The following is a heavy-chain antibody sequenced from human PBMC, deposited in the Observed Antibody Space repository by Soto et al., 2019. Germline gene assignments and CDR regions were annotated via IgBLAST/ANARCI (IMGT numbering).Heavy chain of an antibody. V-gene: IGHV3-49*03. Sequence: PGGSLRLSCTASGFTFGDYAMSWFRQAPGKGLEWVGFIRSKAYGGTTEYAASVKGRFTISRDDSKSIAYLQMNSLKTEDTAVYYCTRASSGWYALTLLYYGMDVWGQGTTVTVSS. CDR2: IRSKAYGGTT. J-gene: IGHJ6*02. D-gene: IGHD6-19*01. CDR1: GFTFGDYA. CDR3: TRASSGWYALTLLYYGMDV.